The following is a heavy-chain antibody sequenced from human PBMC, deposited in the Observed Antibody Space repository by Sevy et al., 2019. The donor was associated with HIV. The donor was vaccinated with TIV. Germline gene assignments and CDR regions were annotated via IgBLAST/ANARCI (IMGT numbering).Heavy chain of an antibody. Sequence: GGSLRLSCAGSGFTFSNYGMHWVRQAPGKGLEWVAIIWYDGSNKYYTESVKGRFTISRDNSKNMLYLQVNGLRAEDTAVYYCARDKLQTTGSLGDYYYGLDVWGQGTRVTVSS. CDR2: IWYDGSNK. V-gene: IGHV3-33*01. CDR1: GFTFSNYG. D-gene: IGHD3-16*01. J-gene: IGHJ6*02. CDR3: ARDKLQTTGSLGDYYYGLDV.